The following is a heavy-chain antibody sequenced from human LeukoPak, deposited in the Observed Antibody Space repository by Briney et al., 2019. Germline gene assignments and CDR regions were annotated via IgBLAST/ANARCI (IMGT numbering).Heavy chain of an antibody. J-gene: IGHJ4*02. D-gene: IGHD3-10*01. V-gene: IGHV3-74*01. CDR1: GFTFSSYW. Sequence: GGSLRLSCAASGFTFSSYWMHWVRQVPGKGLVWVSRINSDGSSTSYADSVKGRFTISRDNAKNTLYVQMNSLRAEDTAVYYCAKDGGSGSLDYWGQGTLVTVSS. CDR2: INSDGSST. CDR3: AKDGGSGSLDY.